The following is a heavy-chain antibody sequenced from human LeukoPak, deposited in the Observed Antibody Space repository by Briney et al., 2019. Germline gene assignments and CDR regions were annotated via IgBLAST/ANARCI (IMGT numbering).Heavy chain of an antibody. V-gene: IGHV1-46*01. CDR1: GYTFTSYY. CDR3: ARFVAARTNWFDP. Sequence: ASVKVSCKASGYTFTSYYMHWVRQAPGQGLEWMGIINPSGGSTSYAQKFQGRVTMTRDMSTGTVYMELSSLRSEDTAVYYCARFVAARTNWFDPWGQGTLVTVSS. J-gene: IGHJ5*02. D-gene: IGHD6-6*01. CDR2: INPSGGST.